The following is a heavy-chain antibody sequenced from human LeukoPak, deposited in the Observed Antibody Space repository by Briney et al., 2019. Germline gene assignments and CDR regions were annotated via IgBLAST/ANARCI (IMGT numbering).Heavy chain of an antibody. J-gene: IGHJ6*02. Sequence: SGGSLRLSCAASGFTFSSHAMHWVRQAPGKGLEWVAVISYDGSNKYYADSVKGRFTISRDNSKNTLYLQMNSLRAEDTAVYYCARVNIAVAAVYYYGMDVWGQGTTVTVSS. D-gene: IGHD6-19*01. CDR2: ISYDGSNK. CDR1: GFTFSSHA. CDR3: ARVNIAVAAVYYYGMDV. V-gene: IGHV3-30-3*01.